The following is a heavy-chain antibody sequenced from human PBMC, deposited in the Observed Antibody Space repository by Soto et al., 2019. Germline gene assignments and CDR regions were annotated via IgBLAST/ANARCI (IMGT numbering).Heavy chain of an antibody. CDR3: AKDFESVDIVATMDY. CDR2: IRFDGSNI. CDR1: AVTFTGYG. D-gene: IGHD5-12*01. J-gene: IGHJ4*02. V-gene: IGHV3-30*02. Sequence: PGGSLRLSCAASAVTFTGYGMHWVRQAPGKGLEWVAVIRFDGSNIYYADSVEGRFTISRDNARNMLYLQMNSLRAEDTAVYYCAKDFESVDIVATMDYWGQGTLVTVSS.